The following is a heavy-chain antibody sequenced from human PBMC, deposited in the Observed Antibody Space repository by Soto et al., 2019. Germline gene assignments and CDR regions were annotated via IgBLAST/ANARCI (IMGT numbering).Heavy chain of an antibody. J-gene: IGHJ4*02. Sequence: QITLKESGPTLVKPTQTLTLTCTFSGFSLSTRGVGVGWIRQPPGKALEWLVLIYWDDDKRYSPSLKTRLTLTNDTSKTQLVLTMLNMDPVDTATYSCAHIGVRRWFDFWGQGTLVTVSS. CDR3: AHIGVRRWFDF. CDR1: GFSLSTRGVG. CDR2: IYWDDDK. D-gene: IGHD2-8*01. V-gene: IGHV2-5*02.